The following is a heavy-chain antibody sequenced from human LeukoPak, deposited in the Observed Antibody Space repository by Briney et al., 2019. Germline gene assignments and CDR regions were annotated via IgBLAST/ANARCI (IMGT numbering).Heavy chain of an antibody. V-gene: IGHV3-21*01. J-gene: IGHJ3*02. Sequence: PGGSLRLSCAASGFTFSSYSMNWVRQAPGKGLEWVSSISSSSGYIYYADSVKGRFTISRDNAKNSLYLQMNSLRAEDTAVYYCASGILADAFDIWGQGTMVTVSS. CDR1: GFTFSSYS. CDR3: ASGILADAFDI. CDR2: ISSSSGYI. D-gene: IGHD1-14*01.